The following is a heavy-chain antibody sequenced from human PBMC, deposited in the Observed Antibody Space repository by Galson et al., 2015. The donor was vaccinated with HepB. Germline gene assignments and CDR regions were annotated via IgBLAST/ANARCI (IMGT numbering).Heavy chain of an antibody. V-gene: IGHV1-69*13. Sequence: SVKVSCKASGGTFSSYAISWVRQAPGQGLEWMGGIIPIFGTANYAQKLQGRVTITADESTSTVYMELRSLRSEDTAVYYCARDRGNIAVAGRGYYGMDVWGQGTTVTVSS. CDR1: GGTFSSYA. CDR3: ARDRGNIAVAGRGYYGMDV. D-gene: IGHD6-19*01. CDR2: IIPIFGTA. J-gene: IGHJ6*02.